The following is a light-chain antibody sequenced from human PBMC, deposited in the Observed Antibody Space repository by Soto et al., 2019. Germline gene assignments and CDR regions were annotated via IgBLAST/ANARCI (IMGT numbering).Light chain of an antibody. CDR1: QSVSNN. J-gene: IGKJ2*01. Sequence: EILMTQSPATLSVSPGERATLSCRASQSVSNNLAWYQHKPGQAPRLLIYGASTRATGIPARFSGSGSGTEFTLTISSLQSEDFAIYYCQQYNNWPPYTFGQGTKLEIK. CDR3: QQYNNWPPYT. CDR2: GAS. V-gene: IGKV3-15*01.